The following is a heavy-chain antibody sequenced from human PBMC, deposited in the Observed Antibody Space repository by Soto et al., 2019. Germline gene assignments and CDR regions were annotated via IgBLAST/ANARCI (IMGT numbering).Heavy chain of an antibody. CDR3: AKGSRGAYYYCMDV. CDR1: GFTFSSSA. V-gene: IGHV3-23*01. CDR2: ISNSGGTT. Sequence: EVRMLESGGGLVQPGGSLRLSCAASGFTFSSSAMNWVRQAPGKGLELVSSISNSGGTTSYADSVNGGFTNYRDNSKNTLYLQMNSLRADDTAVYYCAKGSRGAYYYCMDVWGKGTTVTVSS. J-gene: IGHJ6*03.